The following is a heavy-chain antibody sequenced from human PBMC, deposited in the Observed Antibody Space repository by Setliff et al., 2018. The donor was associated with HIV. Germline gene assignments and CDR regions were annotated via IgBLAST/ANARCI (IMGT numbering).Heavy chain of an antibody. J-gene: IGHJ3*02. D-gene: IGHD6-19*01. Sequence: PGGSLRLSCSASGFTFSSYTMNWVRQAPGKGLEWVSSISSSSGYINYADSVQGRFTISRDNAKNSLFLQMNSLRAEDTAVYYCSRDGQWLVRAFDIWGQGTRVTVS. CDR2: ISSSSGYI. V-gene: IGHV3-21*01. CDR1: GFTFSSYT. CDR3: SRDGQWLVRAFDI.